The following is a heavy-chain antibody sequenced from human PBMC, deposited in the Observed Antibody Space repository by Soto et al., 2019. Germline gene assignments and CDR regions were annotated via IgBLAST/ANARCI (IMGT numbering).Heavy chain of an antibody. Sequence: PSETLSLTCTVSGGSISIFGQYFAWIRQPPGKGPEWIGSIHYSGSPYYKPSLKSRLTMSVDTSKNQFSLKLSSVTAADTAIYYCATFCTGDCDSISYAFSVWGHGTMVTVSS. J-gene: IGHJ3*01. CDR2: IHYSGSP. V-gene: IGHV4-39*07. CDR1: GGSISIFGQY. CDR3: ATFCTGDCDSISYAFSV. D-gene: IGHD2-21*02.